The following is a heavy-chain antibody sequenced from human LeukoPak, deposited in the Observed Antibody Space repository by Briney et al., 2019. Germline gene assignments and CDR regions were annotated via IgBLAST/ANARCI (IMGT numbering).Heavy chain of an antibody. V-gene: IGHV3-7*01. Sequence: GGSLRLSCAASGFTFSSYWMSWVRQAPGKGLEGVANIKQDGSEKYYVDSVKGRFTISRDNAKNSLYLQMNSLRAEDTAVYYCARGSDSSGYNYYYYMDVWGKGTTVTVSS. CDR2: IKQDGSEK. CDR3: ARGSDSSGYNYYYYMDV. D-gene: IGHD3-22*01. CDR1: GFTFSSYW. J-gene: IGHJ6*03.